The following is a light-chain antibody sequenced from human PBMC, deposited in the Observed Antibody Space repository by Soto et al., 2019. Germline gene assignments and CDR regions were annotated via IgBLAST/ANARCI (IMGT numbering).Light chain of an antibody. CDR1: QSISSG. V-gene: IGKV1-5*03. CDR3: QQYNSYWT. Sequence: EIRTTKPASSLSASVGDRVTTTCRQSQSISSGLAWYQQKPGKAPKLLIYKASSLESGVPSRFSGCGSGTEFTLTISSLQPYDFATYYCQQYNSYWTFGQGTKVDTK. J-gene: IGKJ1*01. CDR2: KAS.